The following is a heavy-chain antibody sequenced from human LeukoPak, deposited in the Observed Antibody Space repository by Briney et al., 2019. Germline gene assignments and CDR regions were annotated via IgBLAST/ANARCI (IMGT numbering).Heavy chain of an antibody. CDR2: ISSSSSYI. CDR3: ARDWGLNWNDPANELNYLDY. CDR1: GFTFSSYS. Sequence: GGSLRLSCAPSGFTFSSYSINWVRQPAGKGLEWVSSISSSSSYIYYADSVKGPFTLSRDNAKNSLYLQMNSLRAEDTAVYYCARDWGLNWNDPANELNYLDYWGQGTLVTVSS. J-gene: IGHJ4*02. D-gene: IGHD1-1*01. V-gene: IGHV3-21*01.